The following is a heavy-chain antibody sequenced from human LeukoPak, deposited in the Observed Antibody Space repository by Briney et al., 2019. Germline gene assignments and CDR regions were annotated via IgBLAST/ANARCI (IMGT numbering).Heavy chain of an antibody. CDR1: GFTFSDYY. Sequence: GGSLRLSCAASGFTFSDYYMSWIRQAPGKGLEWVSYISSSGSTIYYADSVKGRFTISRDNAKKSLDLQMYSLRAEDAAVYYCARVRGSGFCSGSSCAKDPGYYYYMDVWGKGTTVTVSS. V-gene: IGHV3-11*01. CDR2: ISSSGSTI. CDR3: ARVRGSGFCSGSSCAKDPGYYYYMDV. D-gene: IGHD2-2*01. J-gene: IGHJ6*03.